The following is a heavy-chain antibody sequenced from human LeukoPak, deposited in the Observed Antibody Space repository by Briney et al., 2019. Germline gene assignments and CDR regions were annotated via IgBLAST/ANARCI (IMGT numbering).Heavy chain of an antibody. Sequence: GGSLRLSCAASGFTFSSYGMHWVRQAPGQGLEWMGWINPNSGGTNYAQKFQGWVTMTRDTSISTAYMELSRLRSDDTAVYYCARETYYYGSGSYIVGAFDIWGQGTMVTVSS. CDR3: ARETYYYGSGSYIVGAFDI. CDR1: GFTFSSYG. V-gene: IGHV1-2*04. D-gene: IGHD3-10*01. J-gene: IGHJ3*02. CDR2: INPNSGGT.